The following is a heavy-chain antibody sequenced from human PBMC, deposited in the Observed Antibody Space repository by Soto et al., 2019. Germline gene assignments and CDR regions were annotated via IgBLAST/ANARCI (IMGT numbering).Heavy chain of an antibody. CDR1: GGTFSSYA. J-gene: IGHJ6*02. V-gene: IGHV1-69*13. D-gene: IGHD3-9*01. CDR2: IIPIFGTA. CDR3: ARDSTPRKYFDQKRRVTYYYYGMDV. Sequence: ASVKVSCKASGGTFSSYAISWVRQAPGQGLEWMGGIIPIFGTANYAQKFQGRVTITADESTSTAYMELSSLRSEDTAVYYCARDSTPRKYFDQKRRVTYYYYGMDVWGQGTTVTVSS.